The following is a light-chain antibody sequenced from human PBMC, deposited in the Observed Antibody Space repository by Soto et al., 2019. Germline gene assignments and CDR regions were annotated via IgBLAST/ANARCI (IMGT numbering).Light chain of an antibody. Sequence: EVVLTQSPGTLSLSPGEIASLSCRASQSVSGGYLAWYQQKPGQAPRLLIYDASNSATGIPARFSGSGSGTDFTLTISSLEAEDFALYYCQQRSKWPVTFGGGTTVEIK. CDR2: DAS. J-gene: IGKJ4*01. CDR1: QSVSGGY. V-gene: IGKV3-11*01. CDR3: QQRSKWPVT.